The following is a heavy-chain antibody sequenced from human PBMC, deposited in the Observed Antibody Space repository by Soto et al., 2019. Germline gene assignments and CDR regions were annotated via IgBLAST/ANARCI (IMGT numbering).Heavy chain of an antibody. D-gene: IGHD3-22*01. CDR3: ARVPADDSSGYYTYFDY. CDR1: GGTFSSYT. V-gene: IGHV1-69*02. CDR2: IIPILGIA. Sequence: QVQLVQSGAEVKKPGSSVKVSCKASGGTFSSYTISWVRQAPGQGLEWMGRIIPILGIANYAQKFQGRVTITADKSTSTAYMQLSSLISEDTAVYYCARVPADDSSGYYTYFDYWGQGTLVTVSS. J-gene: IGHJ4*02.